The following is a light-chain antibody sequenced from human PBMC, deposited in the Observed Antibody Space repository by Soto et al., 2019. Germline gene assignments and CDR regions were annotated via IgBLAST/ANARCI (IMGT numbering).Light chain of an antibody. CDR2: GAS. CDR1: QSVSRR. Sequence: EIVLTQSPGTLSLSPGGRATLSCMASQSVSRRLAWYQQRPGQSPRLLISGASMRASGVPARFIGSGSGTDFTLTITRLEPEDFAVYYCQQYGGSPITFGLGTRLENK. CDR3: QQYGGSPIT. J-gene: IGKJ5*01. V-gene: IGKV3-20*01.